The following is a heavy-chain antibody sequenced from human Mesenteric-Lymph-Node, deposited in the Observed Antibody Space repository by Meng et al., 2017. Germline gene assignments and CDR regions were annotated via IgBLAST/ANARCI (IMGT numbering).Heavy chain of an antibody. Sequence: GESLKISCVASGFTFSNSWMTWVRQAPGKGLEWVANIKQDGSEKYYVDSVKGRFTISRDNAKNSLYLQMNSLRAEDTAVYYCARDEDYDSSGYWIPSFDYWGQGTLVTVSS. CDR1: GFTFSNSW. V-gene: IGHV3-7*01. CDR2: IKQDGSEK. J-gene: IGHJ4*02. CDR3: ARDEDYDSSGYWIPSFDY. D-gene: IGHD3-22*01.